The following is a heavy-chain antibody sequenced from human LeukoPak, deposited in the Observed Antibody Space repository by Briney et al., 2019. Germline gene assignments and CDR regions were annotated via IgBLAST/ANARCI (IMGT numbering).Heavy chain of an antibody. D-gene: IGHD6-13*01. Sequence: PSETLSLTRTVSGGSISSDTYFWGWIRQPPGKGLEWIGSINYSGTPYYNLSLRGRVTISVDTSNNQFSLKLSSVTAADTALYYCARLCPTRAATGPEGDSWGQGTLVTVSS. CDR1: GGSISSDTYF. CDR2: INYSGTP. J-gene: IGHJ4*02. V-gene: IGHV4-39*01. CDR3: ARLCPTRAATGPEGDS.